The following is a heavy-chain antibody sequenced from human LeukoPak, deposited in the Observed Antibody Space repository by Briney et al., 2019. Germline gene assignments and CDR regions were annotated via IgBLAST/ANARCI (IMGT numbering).Heavy chain of an antibody. V-gene: IGHV3-30*18. J-gene: IGHJ6*02. D-gene: IGHD2-21*01. Sequence: TGGSLRLSCAASGFTFSSYGMHWVRQAPGKGLEWVAVISYDGSNKYYADSVKGRFTISRDNSKNTLYLQMNSLRAEDTAVYYCAKVLFPLDYGMDVWGQGTTVTVSS. CDR2: ISYDGSNK. CDR3: AKVLFPLDYGMDV. CDR1: GFTFSSYG.